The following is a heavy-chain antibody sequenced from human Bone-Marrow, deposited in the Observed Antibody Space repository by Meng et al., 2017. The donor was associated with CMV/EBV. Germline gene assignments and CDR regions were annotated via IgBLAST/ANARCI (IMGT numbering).Heavy chain of an antibody. V-gene: IGHV1-69*05. J-gene: IGHJ4*02. CDR1: GGTFSSYA. D-gene: IGHD2-15*01. CDR2: IIPIFGTA. CDR3: ARFHGGSYFDY. Sequence: SVKVSCKASGGTFSSYAISWVRQAPGQGLEWMGGIIPIFGTANYAQNFQGRVTMTRDTSISTASMELSSLRSDDTAVYFCARFHGGSYFDYWGQGTLVTVSS.